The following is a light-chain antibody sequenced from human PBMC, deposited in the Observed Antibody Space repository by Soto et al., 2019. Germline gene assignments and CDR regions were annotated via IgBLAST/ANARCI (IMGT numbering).Light chain of an antibody. V-gene: IGKV3-11*01. CDR3: QQRHNWPYT. CDR1: QSVNKF. J-gene: IGKJ2*01. Sequence: EIVLTQSPATLSLSPGEGATLSCRASQSVNKFLAWYQQKPGQAPRLLIYDTFTRATGIPARFSGSGSGTDFTDFTLTISSLEPEDFAVYYCQQRHNWPYTFGQGTKLEIK. CDR2: DTF.